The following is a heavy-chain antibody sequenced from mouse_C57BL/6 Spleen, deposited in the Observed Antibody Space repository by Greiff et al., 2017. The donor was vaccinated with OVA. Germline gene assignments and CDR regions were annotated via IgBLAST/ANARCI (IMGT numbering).Heavy chain of an antibody. J-gene: IGHJ4*01. CDR2: IDPEDGET. Sequence: VQLHQSGAELVKPGASVKLSCTASGFNIKDYYMHWVKQRTEQGLEWIGRIDPEDGETKYAPKFQGKATITADTSSNTAYLQLSSLTSEDTAVYYCAHYYGSSYPHYYAMDYWGQGTSVTVSS. D-gene: IGHD1-1*01. V-gene: IGHV14-2*01. CDR1: GFNIKDYY. CDR3: AHYYGSSYPHYYAMDY.